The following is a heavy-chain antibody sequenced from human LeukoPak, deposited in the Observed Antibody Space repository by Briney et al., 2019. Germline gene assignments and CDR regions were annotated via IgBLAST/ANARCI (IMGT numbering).Heavy chain of an antibody. CDR3: ASPPFVPAGEATIKGPFDY. D-gene: IGHD5-12*01. V-gene: IGHV3-7*01. J-gene: IGHJ4*02. Sequence: GGSLRLSCAASGFTFSSYWMSWVRQAPGKGLEWVANIKQDGSEKYYVDSVKGRFTISRDNAKNSLYLQMNSLRAEDTAVYYCASPPFVPAGEATIKGPFDYWGQGTLVTVSS. CDR2: IKQDGSEK. CDR1: GFTFSSYW.